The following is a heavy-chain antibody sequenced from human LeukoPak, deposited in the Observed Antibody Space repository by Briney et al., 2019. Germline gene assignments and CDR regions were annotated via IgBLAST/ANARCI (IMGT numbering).Heavy chain of an antibody. CDR1: GGTFSSYA. V-gene: IGHV1-69*13. J-gene: IGHJ4*02. CDR2: IIPIFGTA. D-gene: IGHD3-22*01. CDR3: ARTLYDSSGYYDY. Sequence: VKVSCKASGGTFSSYAISCVRQAPGQGLEWMGGIIPIFGTANYAQKFQGRVTITADESTSTAYMELSSLRSEDTAVYYCARTLYDSSGYYDYWGQGTLVTVSS.